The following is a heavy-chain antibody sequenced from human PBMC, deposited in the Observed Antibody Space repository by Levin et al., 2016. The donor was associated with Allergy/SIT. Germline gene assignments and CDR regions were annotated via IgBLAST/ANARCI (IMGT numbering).Heavy chain of an antibody. J-gene: IGHJ6*03. Sequence: WVRQAPGQGLEWMGGIIPIFGTTNYAQKFQGRVTITADESTSTAYMELSSLRSEDTAVYYCASLYCSSTSCSSYYYYMDVWGKGTTVTVSS. V-gene: IGHV1-69*01. CDR2: IIPIFGTT. CDR3: ASLYCSSTSCSSYYYYMDV. D-gene: IGHD2-2*01.